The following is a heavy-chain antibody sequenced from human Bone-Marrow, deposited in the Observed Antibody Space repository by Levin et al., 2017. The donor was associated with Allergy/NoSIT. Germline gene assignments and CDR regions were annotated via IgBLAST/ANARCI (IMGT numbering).Heavy chain of an antibody. Sequence: LSLTCAASGFRFSDYGMHWVRQAPGKGLEWVAILSNDGSNENYADSVKGRFTISRDNSRDTLYLQMNSLRPEDTAVYFCAKRRYGDLVIDSWGQGTQVIVSS. V-gene: IGHV3-30*18. CDR1: GFRFSDYG. J-gene: IGHJ4*02. CDR3: AKRRYGDLVIDS. CDR2: LSNDGSNE. D-gene: IGHD4-17*01.